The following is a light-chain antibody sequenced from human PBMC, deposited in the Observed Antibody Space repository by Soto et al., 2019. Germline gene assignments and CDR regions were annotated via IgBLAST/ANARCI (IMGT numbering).Light chain of an antibody. Sequence: ELVLTQSPGTLSLSTGERATISCRASQSVSNKYLAWYQQKPGQAHRLLIYGASNRATGIPDRFSGSGSGTDCTLTSSRLEPEYLAVYYCQQYGSSGTFGQGNKVEIK. CDR2: GAS. CDR1: QSVSNKY. CDR3: QQYGSSGT. J-gene: IGKJ1*01. V-gene: IGKV3-20*01.